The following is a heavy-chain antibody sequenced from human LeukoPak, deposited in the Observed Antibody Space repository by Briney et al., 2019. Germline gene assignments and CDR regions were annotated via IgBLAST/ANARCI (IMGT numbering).Heavy chain of an antibody. CDR1: SSYG. CDR2: ISYDGSNK. Sequence: SSYGMXXVRQAXGXXLEGVAVISYDGSNKYYADSVKGRFTISRDNSKNTLYLQMNSLRAEDTAVYYCAKDPLEDYWGQGTLVTVSS. V-gene: IGHV3-30*18. D-gene: IGHD1-1*01. J-gene: IGHJ4*02. CDR3: AKDPLEDY.